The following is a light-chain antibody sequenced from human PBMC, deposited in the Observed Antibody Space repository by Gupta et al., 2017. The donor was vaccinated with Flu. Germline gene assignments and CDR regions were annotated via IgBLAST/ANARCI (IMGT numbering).Light chain of an antibody. CDR2: EVS. CDR3: SSNTDANTVVV. CDR1: SSDIGGYDY. V-gene: IGLV2-14*01. Sequence: SALTPSASVSGSPSLSISISCTGTSSDIGGYDYVSWYQQHPGNAPKLMLFEVSRRPAGISDRFSGTRSGNTASLTIAGLLAEDEAFYYCSSNTDANTVVVFGGGTKLTVL. J-gene: IGLJ2*01.